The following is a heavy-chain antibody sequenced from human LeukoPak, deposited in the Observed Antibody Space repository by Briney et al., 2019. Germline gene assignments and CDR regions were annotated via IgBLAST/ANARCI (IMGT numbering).Heavy chain of an antibody. Sequence: GGSLRLSCAASGFTFSSYGMHWVRQAPGKGLEWVANMNPDENEKYYADSVKGRFTISRDNAKNSLYLQMNSLRAEDTAVYFCARRTNYLAFDYWGQGALVTVSS. CDR1: GFTFSSYG. V-gene: IGHV3-7*01. CDR2: MNPDENEK. CDR3: ARRTNYLAFDY. J-gene: IGHJ4*02. D-gene: IGHD4/OR15-4a*01.